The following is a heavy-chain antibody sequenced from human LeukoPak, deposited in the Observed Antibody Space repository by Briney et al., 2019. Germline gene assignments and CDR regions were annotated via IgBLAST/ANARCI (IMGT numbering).Heavy chain of an antibody. V-gene: IGHV3-33*01. D-gene: IGHD3-9*01. CDR3: ARDRQYYDILTGYKPRYYGMDV. CDR2: IWYDGSNK. J-gene: IGHJ6*02. Sequence: TGGSLRLSCAASGFTFSSYGMHWVRQAPGKGLEWVAVIWYDGSNKYYADSVKGRFTISRDNSKNTLYLQMNSLRAEDTAVYYCARDRQYYDILTGYKPRYYGMDVWGQGTTVTVSS. CDR1: GFTFSSYG.